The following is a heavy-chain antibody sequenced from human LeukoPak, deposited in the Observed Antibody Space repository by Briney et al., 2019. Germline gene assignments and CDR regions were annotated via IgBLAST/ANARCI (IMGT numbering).Heavy chain of an antibody. CDR1: GGTFSSYA. CDR2: IIPIFGTA. V-gene: IGHV1-69*01. Sequence: SVKVSCKASGGTFSSYAISWVRQAPGQGLEWMGGIIPIFGTANYAQKFQGRDTITADESTSTAYMELSSLRSEDTAVYYCARGRLTSGSSLLFDYWGQGTLVTVSS. CDR3: ARGRLTSGSSLLFDY. D-gene: IGHD1-26*01. J-gene: IGHJ4*02.